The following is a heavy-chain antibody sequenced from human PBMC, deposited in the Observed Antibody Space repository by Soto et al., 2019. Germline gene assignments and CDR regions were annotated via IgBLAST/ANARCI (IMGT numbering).Heavy chain of an antibody. V-gene: IGHV1-69*12. CDR1: GGTFSSYA. Sequence: QVQLVQSGAEVKKPGSSVKVSCKASGGTFSSYAISWVRQAPGQGLEWMGGIIPIFGTANYAQKFQGRVTITADEPTSTDDMELGSLRSEDPAVYYCAREVVVAATGWFDPWGQGTLVTVSS. CDR3: AREVVVAATGWFDP. CDR2: IIPIFGTA. D-gene: IGHD2-15*01. J-gene: IGHJ5*02.